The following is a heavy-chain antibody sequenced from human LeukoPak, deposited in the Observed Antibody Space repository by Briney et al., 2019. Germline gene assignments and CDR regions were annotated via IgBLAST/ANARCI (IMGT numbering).Heavy chain of an antibody. V-gene: IGHV3-48*03. CDR2: ISSSGSTI. Sequence: TGGSLRLSCAASGFTFSSYEMNWVRQASGKGLEWVSYISSSGSTIYYADSVKGRFTICRDNAKNSLYLQMNSLRAEDTAVYYCARYAVAAAGTNYYYYYMDVWGKGTTVTISS. D-gene: IGHD6-13*01. CDR3: ARYAVAAAGTNYYYYYMDV. CDR1: GFTFSSYE. J-gene: IGHJ6*03.